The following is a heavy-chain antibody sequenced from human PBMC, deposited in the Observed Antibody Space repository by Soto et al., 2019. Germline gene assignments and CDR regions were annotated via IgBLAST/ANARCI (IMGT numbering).Heavy chain of an antibody. Sequence: SETLSLTCTVSGGSISSGGYYWSWIRQHPGKGLEWIGYIYYSGSTYYNPSLKSRVTISVDTSKNQFSLKLSSVTAADTAVYYCARAPSIAAAVGYYYYYGMDVWGQGTTVTVSS. CDR3: ARAPSIAAAVGYYYYYGMDV. CDR2: IYYSGST. V-gene: IGHV4-31*03. J-gene: IGHJ6*02. CDR1: GGSISSGGYY. D-gene: IGHD6-13*01.